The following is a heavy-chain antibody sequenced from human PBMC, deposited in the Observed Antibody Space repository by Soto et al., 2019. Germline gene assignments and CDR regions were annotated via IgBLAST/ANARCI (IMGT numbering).Heavy chain of an antibody. Sequence: PSETLSLTCAVSGGSISSGGYSWSWIRQPPGKGLEWIGYIYHSGSTYYNPSLKSRVTISVATSKNQFSLKLSSVTAADTAVYYCARVLAARASRDFDYWGQGTLVTVSS. CDR2: IYHSGST. V-gene: IGHV4-30-2*01. J-gene: IGHJ4*02. CDR1: GGSISSGGYS. CDR3: ARVLAARASRDFDY. D-gene: IGHD6-6*01.